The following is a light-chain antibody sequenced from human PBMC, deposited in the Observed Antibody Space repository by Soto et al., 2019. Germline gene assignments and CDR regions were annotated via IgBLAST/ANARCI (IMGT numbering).Light chain of an antibody. Sequence: QSALTQPASVSGSPGQPITISCTGTSSDVGTYNVVSWYQHHPGKAPKLIIYGVNKRPSGASDRFSGSKSGSTASLTISGLQAEDEADYYCCSYASSNTFVFGGGTKLTVL. CDR1: SSDVGTYNV. J-gene: IGLJ2*01. CDR2: GVN. CDR3: CSYASSNTFV. V-gene: IGLV2-23*02.